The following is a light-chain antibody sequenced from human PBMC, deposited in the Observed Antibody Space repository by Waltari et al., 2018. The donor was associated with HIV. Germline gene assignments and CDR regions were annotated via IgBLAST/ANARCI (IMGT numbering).Light chain of an antibody. J-gene: IGKJ1*01. CDR3: QQYYNNPWT. CDR2: WAS. V-gene: IGKV4-1*01. Sequence: DFVMTQSPDSLAVSLGERATINCKSSQSVLYSSNNKNYLGWYQKRPVQPPKLLIYWASIRESGVPYRFSGSGSVTDFTLTINSLQAEDVAVYYCQQYYNNPWTFGQGTKVEIK. CDR1: QSVLYSSNNKNY.